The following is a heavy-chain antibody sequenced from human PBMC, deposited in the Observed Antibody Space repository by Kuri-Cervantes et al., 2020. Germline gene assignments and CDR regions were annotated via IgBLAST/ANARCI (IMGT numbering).Heavy chain of an antibody. V-gene: IGHV3-7*03. D-gene: IGHD3-22*01. CDR2: IKQDGSEK. CDR3: AREGRDSSSLWAFDI. Sequence: GGSLRLSCAASGFTFSSYWMSWVRQAPGKGLEWVANIKQDGSEKYYVDSVKGRFTISRDNAKNSLYLQMNSLRAEDTAVYYCAREGRDSSSLWAFDIWGQGTMVTVSS. J-gene: IGHJ3*02. CDR1: GFTFSSYW.